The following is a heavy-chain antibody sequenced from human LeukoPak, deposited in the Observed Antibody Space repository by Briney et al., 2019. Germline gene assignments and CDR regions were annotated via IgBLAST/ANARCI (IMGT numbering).Heavy chain of an antibody. CDR1: GFTFSNYA. Sequence: GGSLRLSCAASGFTFSNYAMHWVRQAPGKGLEYVSAISNNGGSTYYADSVKGRFTISRDNSKNTLYLQMGSLRAEDMAVYYCARVASGYFDYWGQGTLVTVSS. D-gene: IGHD5-12*01. CDR2: ISNNGGST. J-gene: IGHJ4*02. CDR3: ARVASGYFDY. V-gene: IGHV3-64*02.